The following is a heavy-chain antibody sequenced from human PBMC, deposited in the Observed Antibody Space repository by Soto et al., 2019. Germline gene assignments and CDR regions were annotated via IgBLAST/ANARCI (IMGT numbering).Heavy chain of an antibody. CDR2: ISYDGSNK. CDR3: ARDDRGYYYYYYGMDV. V-gene: IGHV3-30-3*01. D-gene: IGHD3-22*01. CDR1: GFTFSSFD. Sequence: PGGSLRLSCAASGFTFSSFDMNWGRQAPGKGLEWVAVISYDGSNKYYADSVKGRFTISRDNSKTTLYLQMNSLRAEDTAVYYCARDDRGYYYYYYGMDVWGQGTTVTVSS. J-gene: IGHJ6*02.